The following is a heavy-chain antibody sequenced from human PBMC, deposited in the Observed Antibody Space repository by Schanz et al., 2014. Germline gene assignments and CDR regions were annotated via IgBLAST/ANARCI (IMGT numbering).Heavy chain of an antibody. D-gene: IGHD1-26*01. V-gene: IGHV1-46*02. Sequence: QVRLVQSGAAVKKPGSSVKVSCKSSGATFNSYAFGWVRQAPGQGLEWMATINPSGGSTSFAQKFQGRVTMTRATSTSTVNMELTSLRSEDTAVYYCARDPYSASYFPSPPLYGLDVWGQGTTVTVSS. J-gene: IGHJ6*02. CDR3: ARDPYSASYFPSPPLYGLDV. CDR2: INPSGGST. CDR1: GATFNSYA.